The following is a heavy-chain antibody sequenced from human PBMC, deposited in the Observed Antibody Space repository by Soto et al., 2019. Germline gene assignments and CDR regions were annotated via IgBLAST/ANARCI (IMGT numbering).Heavy chain of an antibody. CDR1: GGTFSSYA. V-gene: IGHV1-69*13. CDR3: ARERWFGELLYYYYYGVDV. D-gene: IGHD3-10*01. CDR2: IIPIFGTA. J-gene: IGHJ6*02. Sequence: SVKVSCKASGGTFSSYAISWVRQAPGQGLAWMGGIIPIFGTANYAQKFQGRVTITADESTSTAYMELSSLRSEDTAVYYCARERWFGELLYYYYYGVDVWGQGTTVTDSS.